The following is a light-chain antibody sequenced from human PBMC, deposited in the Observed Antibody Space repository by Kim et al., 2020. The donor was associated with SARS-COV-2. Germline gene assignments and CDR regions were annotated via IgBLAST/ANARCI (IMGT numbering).Light chain of an antibody. V-gene: IGLV2-23*02. CDR2: DIS. CDR3: CSFTSGVSWV. Sequence: SALTQPASLSGSPGQSVTISCSGTINDLGTYALVSWYQQYPGKAPRPIIFDISQRPSGISGRFSGSKSGNTASLTISPLEPDDEADYFCCSFTSGVSWVFGGGTQLTVL. CDR1: INDLGTYAL. J-gene: IGLJ3*02.